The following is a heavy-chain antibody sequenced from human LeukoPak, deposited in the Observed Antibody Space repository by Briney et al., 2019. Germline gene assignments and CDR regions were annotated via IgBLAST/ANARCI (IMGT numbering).Heavy chain of an antibody. CDR1: GGSFSGYY. CDR2: INHSGST. J-gene: IGHJ4*02. CDR3: ARGVGWVSNDY. V-gene: IGHV4-34*01. Sequence: SETLSLTCAVYGGSFSGYYWSWIRQPPGKGLEWIGEINHSGSTNYNPSLKSRVTISVDTSKNQFSLKLSSVTAADTAVYYCARGVGWVSNDYWGQETLVTVSS. D-gene: IGHD3-16*01.